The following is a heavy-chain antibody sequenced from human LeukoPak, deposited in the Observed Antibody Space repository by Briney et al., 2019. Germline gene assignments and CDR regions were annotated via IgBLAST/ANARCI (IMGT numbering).Heavy chain of an antibody. J-gene: IGHJ3*01. V-gene: IGHV3-7*01. CDR1: GFTFSSYA. D-gene: IGHD7-27*01. CDR3: ASEINWGSGAFDV. Sequence: GGSLRLSCAASGFTFSSYAMSWVRQAPGKGLEWVANIKEDGSEKYYVDSMKGRITISRDNAKNSLYLQMNSLRPEDTAVYYCASEINWGSGAFDVWGQGTIVTVSS. CDR2: IKEDGSEK.